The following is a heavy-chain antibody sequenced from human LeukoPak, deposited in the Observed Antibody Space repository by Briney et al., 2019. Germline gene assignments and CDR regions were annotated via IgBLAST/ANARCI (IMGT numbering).Heavy chain of an antibody. CDR3: ASHWFDP. CDR1: GFTFSSYG. V-gene: IGHV3-33*01. CDR2: IWHDGSNK. Sequence: GGSLTLSCAASGFTFSSYGMHWVRQAPGKGLEWVAVIWHDGSNKYYADSVKGRFTISRDNSKNTLYLQMNSLRAEDTAVYYCASHWFDPWGEGTLVTVSS. J-gene: IGHJ5*02.